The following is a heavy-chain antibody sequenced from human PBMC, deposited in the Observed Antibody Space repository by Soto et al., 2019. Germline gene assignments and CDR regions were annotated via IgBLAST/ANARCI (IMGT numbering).Heavy chain of an antibody. Sequence: SETLSLTCSVSGVSISGDYYWSWIRQSPEKGLEWIGYIYYSGSSYSNQALQSRLSMSLDTSKNQLSLKLRSVTAADTAVYYCARGGPRWHGYFDSWGQGALVTVSS. V-gene: IGHV4-30-4*08. D-gene: IGHD2-15*01. CDR3: ARGGPRWHGYFDS. CDR1: GVSISGDYY. J-gene: IGHJ4*02. CDR2: IYYSGSS.